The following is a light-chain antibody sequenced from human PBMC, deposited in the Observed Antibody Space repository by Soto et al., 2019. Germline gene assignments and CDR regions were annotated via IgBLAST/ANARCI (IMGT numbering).Light chain of an antibody. CDR2: DAS. CDR3: QQYHSFFSVT. CDR1: ETISSW. V-gene: IGKV1-5*01. Sequence: DIQMTQSPSTLSASVGDRVTITCRASETISSWLAWYQQKEGKAPKLLMYDASTLESGVPPRFSGSRSGTEFTLTICSLQPDDCGTYYCQQYHSFFSVTFGQGTRVEIK. J-gene: IGKJ1*01.